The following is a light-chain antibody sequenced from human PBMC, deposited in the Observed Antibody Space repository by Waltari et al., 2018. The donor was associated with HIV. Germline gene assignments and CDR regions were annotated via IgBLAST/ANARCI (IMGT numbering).Light chain of an antibody. Sequence: QSALTQPPSASGSLGQSVTISCTGTSSDVGAYNYVSWYQQHPGKAPKLMIFEVSKRPSGVPDRFPGSKSGTTASLTVSGLQAEDEAEYYCSSYAGSNNVVFGGGTKLTVL. CDR3: SSYAGSNNVV. CDR2: EVS. J-gene: IGLJ2*01. CDR1: SSDVGAYNY. V-gene: IGLV2-8*01.